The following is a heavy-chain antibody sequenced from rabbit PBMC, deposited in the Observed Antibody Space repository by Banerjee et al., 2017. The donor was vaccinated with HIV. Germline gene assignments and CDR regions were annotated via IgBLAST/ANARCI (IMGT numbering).Heavy chain of an antibody. V-gene: IGHV1S45*01. Sequence: QQQLEESGGGLVQPEGSLTLTCKASGFTLSSYWMWGVRQAPGKGLEWIACINTISGDTVYATWAKGRFTISKTSWTTVTLQMTSLTAADTASYFCARDLAAVTGWNFGLWGPGTLVTVS. J-gene: IGHJ4*01. CDR1: GFTLSSYW. D-gene: IGHD7-1*01. CDR2: INTISGDT. CDR3: ARDLAAVTGWNFGL.